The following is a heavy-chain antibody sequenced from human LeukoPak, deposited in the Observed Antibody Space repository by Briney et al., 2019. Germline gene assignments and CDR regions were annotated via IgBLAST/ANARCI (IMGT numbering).Heavy chain of an antibody. CDR2: IYYSGST. CDR1: GGSISSSSYY. Sequence: PSETLSLTCTVSGGSISSSSYYWGWIRQPPGKGLEWIGSIYYSGSTYYNPSLKSRVTISVDTSKNQFSLKLSSVTAADTAVYYCARDRGSGSYYNAPNWFDPWGQGTLVTVSS. D-gene: IGHD3-10*01. V-gene: IGHV4-39*07. CDR3: ARDRGSGSYYNAPNWFDP. J-gene: IGHJ5*02.